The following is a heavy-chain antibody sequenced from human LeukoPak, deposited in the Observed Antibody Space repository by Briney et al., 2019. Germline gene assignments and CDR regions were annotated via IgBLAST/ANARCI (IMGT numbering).Heavy chain of an antibody. J-gene: IGHJ4*02. CDR2: IYYSGST. CDR1: GGSISSSSYY. V-gene: IGHV4-39*01. CDR3: ARDYDSSGYYNY. Sequence: SETLSLTCTVPGGSISSSSYYWGWIRQPPGKGLEWIGSIYYSGSTYYNPSLKSRVTISVDTSKNQFSLKLSSVTAADTAVYYCARDYDSSGYYNYWGQGTLVTVSS. D-gene: IGHD3-22*01.